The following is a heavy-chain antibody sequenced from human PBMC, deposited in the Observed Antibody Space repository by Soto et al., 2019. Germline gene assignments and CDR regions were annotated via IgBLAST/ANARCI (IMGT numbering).Heavy chain of an antibody. CDR1: GFTFSSYS. V-gene: IGHV3-48*01. Sequence: GGSLRLSCAASGFTFSSYSMNWVRQAPGKGLEWVSYISSSSSTIYYADSVKGRFTISRDNAKNSLYLQMNSLRAEDTAVYYCARDPSYDFWSGYSDYWGQGTLVTVSS. CDR2: ISSSSSTI. J-gene: IGHJ4*02. D-gene: IGHD3-3*01. CDR3: ARDPSYDFWSGYSDY.